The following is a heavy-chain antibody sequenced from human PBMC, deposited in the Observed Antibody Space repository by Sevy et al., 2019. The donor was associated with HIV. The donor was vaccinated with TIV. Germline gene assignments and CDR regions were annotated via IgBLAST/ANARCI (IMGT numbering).Heavy chain of an antibody. D-gene: IGHD3-10*01. V-gene: IGHV4-30-2*01. CDR2: ISLSGNA. J-gene: IGHJ4*02. CDR1: GGSISSGGYS. CDR3: ARVNRGHGSFDF. Sequence: SQTLSLTCDVSGGSISSGGYSWSWIRQPPGKGLEWIGHISLSGNAYYNLSLKSRVTMSVDRSRNQFSLSLTSMTAADTAIYYCARVNRGHGSFDFWGQGTLVTVSS.